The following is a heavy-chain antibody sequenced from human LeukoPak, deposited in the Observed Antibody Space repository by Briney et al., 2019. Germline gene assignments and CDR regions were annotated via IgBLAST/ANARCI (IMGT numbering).Heavy chain of an antibody. V-gene: IGHV4-59*08. CDR2: IYYSGNT. Sequence: SETLSLTCTVSGGPINSYYWSWIRQPPGKGLEWIAYIYYSGNTNYNPSLKSRVTISVDTAKNQFSLKLSSVTAADTAVYYCARHLLYSSGWYFDFWGQGTLVTVSS. CDR3: ARHLLYSSGWYFDF. CDR1: GGPINSYY. D-gene: IGHD6-19*01. J-gene: IGHJ4*02.